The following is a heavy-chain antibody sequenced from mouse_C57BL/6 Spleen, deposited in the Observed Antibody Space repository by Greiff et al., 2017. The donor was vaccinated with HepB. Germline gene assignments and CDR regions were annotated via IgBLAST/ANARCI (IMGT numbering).Heavy chain of an antibody. V-gene: IGHV1-82*01. CDR1: GYAFSSSW. D-gene: IGHD2-12*01. CDR2: IYPGDGDT. Sequence: QVQLKQSGPELVKPGASVKISCKASGYAFSSSWMNWVKQRPGKGLEWIGRIYPGDGDTNYNGKFKGKATLTADKSSSTAYMQLSSLTSEDSAVYFCARGGYDGGYFDVWGTGTTVTVSS. CDR3: ARGGYDGGYFDV. J-gene: IGHJ1*03.